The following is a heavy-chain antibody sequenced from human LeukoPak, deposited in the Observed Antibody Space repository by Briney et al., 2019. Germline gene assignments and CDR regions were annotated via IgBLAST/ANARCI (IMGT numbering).Heavy chain of an antibody. J-gene: IGHJ4*02. CDR1: GFTVSSNY. V-gene: IGHV3-66*01. D-gene: IGHD3-22*01. Sequence: GGSLRLCCAASGFTVSSNYMSWVRQAPGKGLEWVSVIYSGGRTYYADSVKGRFTISRDNSKNTVYLQMNSLRAEDTAVYYCARESNSGYYLSQWGQGTLVTVSS. CDR2: IYSGGRT. CDR3: ARESNSGYYLSQ.